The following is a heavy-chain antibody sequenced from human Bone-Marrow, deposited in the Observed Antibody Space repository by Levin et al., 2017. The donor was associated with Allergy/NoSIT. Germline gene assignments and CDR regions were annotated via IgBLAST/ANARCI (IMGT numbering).Heavy chain of an antibody. CDR2: ISSSGDST. D-gene: IGHD3-22*01. J-gene: IGHJ4*02. V-gene: IGHV3-48*02. Sequence: GESLKISCAASGFSFWHYTMNWVRQAPGKGLEWVSCISSSGDSTYYADSVKGRFTISRDNAKNSLYLQLNRLRDEDTALYYCARDPARGYYDSSGYSGDHWGQRTLVTVSS. CDR3: ARDPARGYYDSSGYSGDH. CDR1: GFSFWHYT.